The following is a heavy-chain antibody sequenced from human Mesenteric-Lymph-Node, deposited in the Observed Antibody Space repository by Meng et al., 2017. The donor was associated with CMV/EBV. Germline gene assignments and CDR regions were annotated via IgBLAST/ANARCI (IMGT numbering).Heavy chain of an antibody. CDR3: ARDNVYYNGYDSD. D-gene: IGHD5-12*01. CDR2: INSVGSTT. J-gene: IGHJ4*02. V-gene: IGHV3-48*03. Sequence: GESLKISCAGSGFTFSSYEMNWVRQAPGKGLEWISFINSVGSTTYYADSVKGRFTISRDNAKNSLYLEMNSLRVEDTAVYYCARDNVYYNGYDSDWGQGTLVTVSS. CDR1: GFTFSSYE.